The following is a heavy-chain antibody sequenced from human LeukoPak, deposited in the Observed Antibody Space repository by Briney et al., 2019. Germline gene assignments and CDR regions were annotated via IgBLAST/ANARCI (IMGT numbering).Heavy chain of an antibody. CDR2: IIPIFGTA. D-gene: IGHD3-10*01. V-gene: IGHV1-69*13. CDR3: ARAKTMVRDSYYYYGMDV. J-gene: IGHJ6*04. Sequence: SVKVSCKASGGTFSSYAISWVRQAPGQGPEWMGGIIPIFGTANYAQKFQGRVTITADESTSTAYMELSSLRSEDTAVYYCARAKTMVRDSYYYYGMDVWGKGTTVTVSS. CDR1: GGTFSSYA.